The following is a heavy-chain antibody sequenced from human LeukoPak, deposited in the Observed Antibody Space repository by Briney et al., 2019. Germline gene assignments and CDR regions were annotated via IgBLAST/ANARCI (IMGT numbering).Heavy chain of an antibody. D-gene: IGHD6-13*01. CDR1: GYTFTSYG. CDR3: ARTFVAAAGYRGFGY. V-gene: IGHV1-2*02. Sequence: ASVKVSCKASGYTFTSYGISWVRQAPGQGLEWMGWINPNSGGTNYAQKFQGRVTMTRDTSISAAYMELSRLRSDDTAVYYCARTFVAAAGYRGFGYWGQGTLVTVSS. J-gene: IGHJ4*02. CDR2: INPNSGGT.